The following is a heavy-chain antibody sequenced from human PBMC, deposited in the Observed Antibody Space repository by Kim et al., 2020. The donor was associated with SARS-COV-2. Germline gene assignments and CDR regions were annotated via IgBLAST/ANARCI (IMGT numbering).Heavy chain of an antibody. D-gene: IGHD6-25*01. V-gene: IGHV5-51*01. CDR3: ARQGAAGPHLGY. Sequence: GESLKISCKGSGYTFTTYWIAWVRQLPGRGLEWMGTIYLGDSDTRYSPSFQGQVTISDDKSISTAYLQWNSLKASDTAIYYCARQGAAGPHLGYWGQGTLVIVSS. J-gene: IGHJ4*02. CDR2: IYLGDSDT. CDR1: GYTFTTYW.